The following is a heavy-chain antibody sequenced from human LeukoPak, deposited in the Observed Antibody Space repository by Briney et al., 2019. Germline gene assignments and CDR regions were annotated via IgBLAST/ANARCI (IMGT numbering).Heavy chain of an antibody. D-gene: IGHD3-10*01. CDR2: IIPIFGTA. CDR3: EVMVRGVKTSDY. Sequence: GASVKVSCKASGGTFSSYAISWVRQAPGQGLEWMGRIIPIFGTANYAQKFQGRVTITTDESTSTAYMELSSLRSEDTAVYYCEVMVRGVKTSDYWGQGTLVTVSS. J-gene: IGHJ4*02. CDR1: GGTFSSYA. V-gene: IGHV1-69*05.